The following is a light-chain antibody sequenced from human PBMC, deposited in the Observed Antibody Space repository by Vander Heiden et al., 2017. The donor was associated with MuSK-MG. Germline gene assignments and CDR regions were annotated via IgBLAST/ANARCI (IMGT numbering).Light chain of an antibody. V-gene: IGKV4-1*01. CDR2: WAS. CDR1: QSVLYSSSNKNY. CDR3: QQDYSTPYT. J-gene: IGKJ2*01. Sequence: DIVMTQSPDSLAVSLGERATINCRSSQSVLYSSSNKNYLAWFQQKPGQPPKLLIYWASARESGVPDRFSGSGSGTDLTLTISSLQAEDVAVYYCQQDYSTPYTFGQGTKLEIK.